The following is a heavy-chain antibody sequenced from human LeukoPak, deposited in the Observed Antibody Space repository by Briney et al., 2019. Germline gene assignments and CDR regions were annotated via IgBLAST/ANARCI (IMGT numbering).Heavy chain of an antibody. CDR2: IKSKTDGETT. J-gene: IGHJ4*02. Sequence: GGSLRLSCAASGFTFSSCAMSWVRQAPGKGLEWIGRIKSKTDGETTNYAEPVRGRFTISRDDSKSAVYLQMNSLKIEDTAVYYCTTDLGTYYHGSQRLIPIDYWGQGTLVTVSS. V-gene: IGHV3-15*01. CDR3: TTDLGTYYHGSQRLIPIDY. D-gene: IGHD3-10*01. CDR1: GFTFSSCA.